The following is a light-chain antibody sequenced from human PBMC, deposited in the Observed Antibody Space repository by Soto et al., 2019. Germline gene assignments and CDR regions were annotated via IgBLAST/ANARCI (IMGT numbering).Light chain of an antibody. CDR2: KAS. CDR3: QQYNSYQYT. V-gene: IGKV1-5*03. Sequence: DIQMTQSPSTLTASVGDRVTITCRASQSISSWLAWYQQKPGKAPKLLIYKASSLEGGIPSRFVGSGSETEFTLTISSLQPEDFATYYCQQYNSYQYTFGQGTKLEIK. CDR1: QSISSW. J-gene: IGKJ2*01.